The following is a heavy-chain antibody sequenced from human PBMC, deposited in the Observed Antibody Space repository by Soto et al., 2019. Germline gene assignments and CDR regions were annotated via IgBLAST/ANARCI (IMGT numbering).Heavy chain of an antibody. Sequence: GGSLRLSCAASGFTFDDYTMHWVRQAPGKGLEWVSLISWDGGGTHYADSVKGRFTISRGNSKNSLFLQMNSLRTEDTAIYYCVRGGQSQLLDIDYWGQGTLVTVS. CDR1: GFTFDDYT. V-gene: IGHV3-43*01. CDR2: ISWDGGGT. CDR3: VRGGQSQLLDIDY. D-gene: IGHD2-2*01. J-gene: IGHJ4*02.